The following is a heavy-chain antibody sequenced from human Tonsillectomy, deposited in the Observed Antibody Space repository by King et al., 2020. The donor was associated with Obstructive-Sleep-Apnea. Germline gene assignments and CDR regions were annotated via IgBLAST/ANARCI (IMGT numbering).Heavy chain of an antibody. CDR1: GFTFSSSG. Sequence: VQLVESGGGVVQPGGSLRLSCAASGFTFSSSGMHWVRQAPGKGLEWVAFIRYDGSNKYYADSVKGRFTIYRDNSKNTVYLQMNRLSAEDTAVYYCAKDRVAAAPQYFQHWGQGTLVTVSS. D-gene: IGHD6-13*01. CDR2: IRYDGSNK. J-gene: IGHJ1*01. CDR3: AKDRVAAAPQYFQH. V-gene: IGHV3-30*02.